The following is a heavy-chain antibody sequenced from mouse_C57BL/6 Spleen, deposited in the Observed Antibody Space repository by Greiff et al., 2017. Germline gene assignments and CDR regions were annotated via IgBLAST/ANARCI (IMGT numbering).Heavy chain of an antibody. CDR1: GYAFSSYW. CDR2: IYPGDGAT. J-gene: IGHJ1*03. Sequence: VQLQQSGAELVKPGASVKISCKASGYAFSSYWMNWVKQRPGQGLEWIGQIYPGDGATNYNGKFKGKATLTAAKSSSTAYMQLSSLTSEDSAVYFCARSRVLLLYFDVWGTGTTVTVAS. CDR3: ARSRVLLLYFDV. D-gene: IGHD1-1*01. V-gene: IGHV1-80*01.